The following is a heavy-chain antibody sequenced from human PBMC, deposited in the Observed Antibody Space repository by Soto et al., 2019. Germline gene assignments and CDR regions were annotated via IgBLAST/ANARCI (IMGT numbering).Heavy chain of an antibody. J-gene: IGHJ4*02. Sequence: QVQVVESGGGVVQPGRSLSLSCAASGFTFRTYAMHWVRQAPGKGLVWVAVISHDGSNTDYGASVKGRFTISRDNSKSTLSLQMNSLRPEDTGVYYCAKDAGSTEYFFAALGQGTLVSVSS. CDR2: ISHDGSNT. V-gene: IGHV3-30*18. CDR3: AKDAGSTEYFFAA. CDR1: GFTFRTYA.